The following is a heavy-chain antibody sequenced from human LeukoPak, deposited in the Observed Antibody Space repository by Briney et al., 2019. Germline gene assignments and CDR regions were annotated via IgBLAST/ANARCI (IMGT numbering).Heavy chain of an antibody. V-gene: IGHV3-30*03. CDR3: AREDFDY. CDR1: GFTFSSYG. D-gene: IGHD6-6*01. Sequence: GGSLRLSCAASGFTFSSYGMHWVRQAPGKGLEWVAVISYDGSNKYYADSVKGRFTISRDNSKNTLYLQMNSLRAEDTAVYWAAREDFDYWGQGALVTVSS. J-gene: IGHJ4*02. CDR2: ISYDGSNK.